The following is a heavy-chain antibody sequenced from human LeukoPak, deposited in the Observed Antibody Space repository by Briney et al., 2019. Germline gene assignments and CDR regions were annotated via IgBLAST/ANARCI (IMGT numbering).Heavy chain of an antibody. CDR2: IYYSGST. D-gene: IGHD6-19*01. CDR3: ARASSGWTLPGVHYFDY. CDR1: GGSISSYY. Sequence: SETLSLTCTVSGGSISSYYWSWIRQPPGKGLEWIGYIYYSGSTNYNPSLKSRVTISVDTSKNQFSLKLSSVTAADTAVYYCARASSGWTLPGVHYFDYWGQGTLVTVSS. J-gene: IGHJ4*02. V-gene: IGHV4-59*01.